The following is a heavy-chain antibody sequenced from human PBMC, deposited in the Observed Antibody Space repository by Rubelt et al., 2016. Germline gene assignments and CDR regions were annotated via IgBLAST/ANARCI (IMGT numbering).Heavy chain of an antibody. D-gene: IGHD4-17*01. CDR1: GGTFSSYA. Sequence: QVQLVQSGAEVKKPGSSVKVSCKASGGTFSSYAISWVRQAPGQGLEWMGRIIPILGIANYAPRFQGRVTITADKSTSTAYMELSSLRSEETAVYYCARGDGDYEGPFDYWGQGTLVTVSS. V-gene: IGHV1-69*04. J-gene: IGHJ4*02. CDR2: IIPILGIA. CDR3: ARGDGDYEGPFDY.